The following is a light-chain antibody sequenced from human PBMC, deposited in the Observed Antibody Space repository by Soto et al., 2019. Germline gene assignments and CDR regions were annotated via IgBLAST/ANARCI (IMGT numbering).Light chain of an antibody. J-gene: IGKJ4*01. CDR3: QQYYSYPLT. CDR1: QGISSY. Sequence: AIRMTQSPSSLSASTGDRVTITCRASQGISSYLAWYQQKPGKAPKLLIYAASTLQSGVPSRFSGSGSGTDFTLTISGLQYEDFATYYCQQYYSYPLTFGGGTKVEIK. CDR2: AAS. V-gene: IGKV1-8*01.